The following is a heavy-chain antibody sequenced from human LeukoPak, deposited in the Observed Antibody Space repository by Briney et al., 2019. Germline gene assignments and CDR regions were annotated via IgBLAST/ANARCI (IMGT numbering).Heavy chain of an antibody. V-gene: IGHV3-23*01. J-gene: IGHJ5*02. CDR2: ISGSGGST. D-gene: IGHD3-10*01. CDR3: AKGARATMVREHNWFDP. CDR1: GFTFGSYA. Sequence: GGSLRLSCAASGFTFGSYAMSWVRQAPGKGLEWVSAISGSGGSTYYADSVKGRFTISRDNSKNTLYLQMNSLRAEDTAVYYCAKGARATMVREHNWFDPWGQGTLVTVSS.